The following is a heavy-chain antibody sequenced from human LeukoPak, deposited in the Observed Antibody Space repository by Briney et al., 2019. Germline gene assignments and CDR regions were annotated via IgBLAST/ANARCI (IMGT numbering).Heavy chain of an antibody. CDR2: ISSSSSTI. J-gene: IGHJ4*02. CDR3: ARGPGSGYYPFDY. D-gene: IGHD3-22*01. V-gene: IGHV3-48*02. Sequence: PGGSLRLSCAASGFTFSSYSMNWVRQAPGKGLEWVSYISSSSSTIYYTDSVRGRFTISRDNAKNSLYLQMNSLRDEDTAVYSCARGPGSGYYPFDYWGQGTLVTVSS. CDR1: GFTFSSYS.